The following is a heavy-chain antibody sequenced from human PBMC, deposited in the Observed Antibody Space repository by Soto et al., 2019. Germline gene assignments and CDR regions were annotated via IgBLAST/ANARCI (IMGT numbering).Heavy chain of an antibody. D-gene: IGHD2-21*02. Sequence: GGSLRLSCAASGFTFSSYGMHWVRQAPGKGLEWVAVISYDGSNKYYADSVKGRFTISRDNSKNTLYLQMNSLRAEDTAVYYCAKSIPPIVVVTAVAFDYWGQGTLVTVSS. CDR3: AKSIPPIVVVTAVAFDY. CDR2: ISYDGSNK. CDR1: GFTFSSYG. J-gene: IGHJ4*02. V-gene: IGHV3-30*18.